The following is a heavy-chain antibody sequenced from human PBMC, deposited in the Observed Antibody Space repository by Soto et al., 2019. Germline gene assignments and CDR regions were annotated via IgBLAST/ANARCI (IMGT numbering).Heavy chain of an antibody. CDR1: GFSFRDFG. Sequence: QVQLVESGGGVVQPGTSLRLSCAASGFSFRDFGMQWVRQAPGKGLEWVAIIRFDGTNPYYADSVKGRFTVSRDKSKNTLFVQMNSLRVDDTAMYYCTRDDISGRNYTGSHFWGQGTLVFVSS. J-gene: IGHJ4*02. CDR3: TRDDISGRNYTGSHF. D-gene: IGHD3-3*01. CDR2: IRFDGTNP. V-gene: IGHV3-30*19.